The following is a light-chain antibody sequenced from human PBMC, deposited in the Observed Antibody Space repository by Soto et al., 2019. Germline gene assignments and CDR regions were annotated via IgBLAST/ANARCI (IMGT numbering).Light chain of an antibody. J-gene: IGKJ1*01. CDR2: GAS. CDR1: QSISDT. CDR3: QQYNNWPWT. V-gene: IGKV3-15*01. Sequence: DIVMTQSPLSLPVSPGEPSSISCMSSQSISDTLAWYQQKPGQAPRLLIYGASKRATGFPARFSGSGSGTDFTLTISSLQSEDFAVYYCQQYNNWPWTFGQGTKVDIK.